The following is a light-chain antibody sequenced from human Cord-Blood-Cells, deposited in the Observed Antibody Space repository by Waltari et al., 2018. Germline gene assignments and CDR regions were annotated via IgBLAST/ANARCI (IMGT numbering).Light chain of an antibody. CDR2: DVS. CDR3: SSYTSSSTRV. Sequence: QSALTQPASVSGSPGQSITISCTGTSSDVGGYNYVSWYQQHPGKAPKLMIYDVSNPPSGVSNRFSGSNSGNTASLTISGLQAEDEADYYCSSYTSSSTRVFGGGTKLTVL. CDR1: SSDVGGYNY. V-gene: IGLV2-14*01. J-gene: IGLJ3*02.